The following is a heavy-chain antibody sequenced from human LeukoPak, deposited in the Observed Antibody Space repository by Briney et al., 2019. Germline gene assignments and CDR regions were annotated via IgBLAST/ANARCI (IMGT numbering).Heavy chain of an antibody. CDR3: ARTSGRGWSY. CDR1: GFTLSDHS. J-gene: IGHJ4*02. CDR2: ISSNSRYI. V-gene: IGHV3-21*01. Sequence: GGSLRLSCAASGFTLSDHSVNWVRQAPGEGLQWVSSISSNSRYIYTAKSVEGRFTTSRDNAKNSLYLQMSSLRVEDTAVYYCARTSGRGWSYWGQGTLVTVSS. D-gene: IGHD6-19*01.